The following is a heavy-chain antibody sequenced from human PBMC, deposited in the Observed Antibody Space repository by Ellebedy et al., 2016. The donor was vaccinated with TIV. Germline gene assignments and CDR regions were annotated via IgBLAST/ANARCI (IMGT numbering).Heavy chain of an antibody. CDR1: GYSFTHYW. V-gene: IGHV5-51*01. Sequence: KVSCKGSGYSFTHYWIGRVRQMPGKGLEWLGIIYPDDSDTRFGPSFQGQVTISADKSISTAYLQWSSLKASDTAMYYCARQGEAPLDYWGQGTLVTVS. CDR2: IYPDDSDT. CDR3: ARQGEAPLDY. J-gene: IGHJ4*02.